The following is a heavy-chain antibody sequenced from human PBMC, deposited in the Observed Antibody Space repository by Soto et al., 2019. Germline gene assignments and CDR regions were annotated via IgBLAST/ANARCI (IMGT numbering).Heavy chain of an antibody. CDR2: ISSSGSSDGST. J-gene: IGHJ6*02. CDR3: AQVGRMDV. Sequence: EVQLLESGGGLVQPGGSLRLSCAASGFTFSSYAMNWVRQAPGKGLEWVSDISSSGSSDGSTHYAETVKARFTISSDNSKYTLYLRRNSLRAEVSAGAYCAQVGRMDVWGQVT. V-gene: IGHV3-23*01. CDR1: GFTFSSYA.